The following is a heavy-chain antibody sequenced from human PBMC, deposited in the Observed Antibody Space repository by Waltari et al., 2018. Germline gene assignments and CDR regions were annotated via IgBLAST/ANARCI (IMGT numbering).Heavy chain of an antibody. V-gene: IGHV3-23*01. Sequence: EVQLLESGGGLVQPGGSLRLSCAASGFTFSSYAMSWVRQAPGKGLGWVSAISGNGGSTYYADSVKGRFTISRDNSKNTLYLQMNSLRAEDTAVYYCAKILYGDLDAFDIWGQGTMVTVSS. D-gene: IGHD4-17*01. CDR2: ISGNGGST. J-gene: IGHJ3*02. CDR1: GFTFSSYA. CDR3: AKILYGDLDAFDI.